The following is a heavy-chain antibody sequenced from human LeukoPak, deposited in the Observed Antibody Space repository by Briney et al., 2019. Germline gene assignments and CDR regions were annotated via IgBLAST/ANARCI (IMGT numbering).Heavy chain of an antibody. D-gene: IGHD6-19*01. J-gene: IGHJ4*02. CDR3: ARKAVAGPNFDY. Sequence: SETLSLTCAVYGGSFSGYYWSWIRQPPGKGLEWIGEINHSGSTNYNPSLKSRVTISVDTSKNQFSLKLSSVTAADTAVYYCARKAVAGPNFDYWGQGTLVTVSS. CDR2: INHSGST. CDR1: GGSFSGYY. V-gene: IGHV4-34*01.